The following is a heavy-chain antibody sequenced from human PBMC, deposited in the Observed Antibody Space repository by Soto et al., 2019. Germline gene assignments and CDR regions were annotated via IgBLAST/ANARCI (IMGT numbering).Heavy chain of an antibody. CDR1: GFTLSSYG. CDR3: ARDGSGGALAGY. V-gene: IGHV3-48*01. J-gene: IGHJ4*02. Sequence: GGSLRLSCAASGFTLSSYGFNWVRQAPGKGLEWVSYISRSSNSIYYADSVKGRFTISRDNAKNSLYLQMNSLRAEDTAVYYCARDGSGGALAGYWGQGTLVTVSS. D-gene: IGHD6-19*01. CDR2: ISRSSNSI.